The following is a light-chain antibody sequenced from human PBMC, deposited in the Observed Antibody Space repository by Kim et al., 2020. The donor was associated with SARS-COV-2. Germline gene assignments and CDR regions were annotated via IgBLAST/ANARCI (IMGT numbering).Light chain of an antibody. CDR1: NIGNKN. J-gene: IGLJ1*01. V-gene: IGLV3-21*04. Sequence: SYELTQPPSVSVAPGKTARITRGGDNIGNKNAHWYQQKPGQAPVLVIYYDRDRPSGIPERCSGSNSGNTATLTISRVEAGDEADYYCQVWDSSNDHYVFGTGTKVTVL. CDR2: YDR. CDR3: QVWDSSNDHYV.